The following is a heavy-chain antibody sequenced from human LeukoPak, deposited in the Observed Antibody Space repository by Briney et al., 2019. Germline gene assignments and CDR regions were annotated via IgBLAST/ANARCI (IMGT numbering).Heavy chain of an antibody. CDR2: INPNSGGT. D-gene: IGHD5-12*01. Sequence: ASVKVSCKASGYTFTGYYMHWVRQAPGQGLEWMGRINPNSGGTNYAQKFQGRVTMTRDTSISTAYMELSRLRSDDTAVYYCARRGSGHDRFDYWGQGTLVTVSS. J-gene: IGHJ4*02. CDR1: GYTFTGYY. CDR3: ARRGSGHDRFDY. V-gene: IGHV1-2*06.